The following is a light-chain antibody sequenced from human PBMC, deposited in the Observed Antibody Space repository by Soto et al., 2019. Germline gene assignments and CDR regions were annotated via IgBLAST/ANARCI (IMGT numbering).Light chain of an antibody. V-gene: IGKV3-20*01. CDR1: QSVSTNY. CDR3: QQYGSSPYT. J-gene: IGKJ2*01. CDR2: GAS. Sequence: EIVLTQSPGTLSLSPGERATLSCRASQSVSTNYLAWYQQKPGQAPRLLMYGASNRATGIPDRFSGTGSGTDFTLTISRLEPEDFAVYYCQQYGSSPYTFGLGTKLEIK.